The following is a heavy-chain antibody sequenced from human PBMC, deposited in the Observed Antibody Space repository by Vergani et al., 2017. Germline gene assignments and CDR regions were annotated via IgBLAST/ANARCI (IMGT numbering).Heavy chain of an antibody. Sequence: QVQLQQWGGGLLKPSETLSLTCVVNGGSFTSYHWTWIRQSPGEGLEWVADIDHTGRPDYNPSLKSRLTMSVDKSRNQFSLTPNSVTATDTAIYFFARVNTETNGHLYYYYYMDVWGQGTAVTVS. CDR2: IDHTGRP. J-gene: IGHJ6*03. CDR3: ARVNTETNGHLYYYYYMDV. V-gene: IGHV4-34*01. CDR1: GGSFTSYH. D-gene: IGHD4-11*01.